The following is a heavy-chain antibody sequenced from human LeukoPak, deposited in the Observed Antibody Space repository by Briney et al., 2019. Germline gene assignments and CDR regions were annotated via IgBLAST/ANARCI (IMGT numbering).Heavy chain of an antibody. Sequence: PGGSLRLSCAASGFTFSSYSMNWVRQAPGKGLEWVSSISSSSSYIYYADSVKGRFTISRDNAKNSLYLQMNSLRAEDTAVYYCARDEGLRFLEWFPRDVGTDVWGQGTTVTVSS. CDR2: ISSSSSYI. CDR3: ARDEGLRFLEWFPRDVGTDV. J-gene: IGHJ6*02. V-gene: IGHV3-21*01. CDR1: GFTFSSYS. D-gene: IGHD3-3*01.